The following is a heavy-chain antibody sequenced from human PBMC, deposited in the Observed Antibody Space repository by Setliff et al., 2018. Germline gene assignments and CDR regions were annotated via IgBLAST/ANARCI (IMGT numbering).Heavy chain of an antibody. CDR1: GDSINPYY. J-gene: IGHJ6*03. CDR3: ARHKSNGSGSYPSLYMDV. Sequence: SETLSLTCSVSGDSINPYYWSWVRQPPWKGLEWIGYIYTSGSTNYNPSLKSRVTISLDTSKNQFSLKLSSVTAADTAVYYCARHKSNGSGSYPSLYMDVWGKGIMVTVSS. D-gene: IGHD3-10*01. CDR2: IYTSGST. V-gene: IGHV4-59*08.